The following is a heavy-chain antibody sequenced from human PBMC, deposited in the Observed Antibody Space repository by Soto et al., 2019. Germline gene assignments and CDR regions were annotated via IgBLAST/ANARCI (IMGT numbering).Heavy chain of an antibody. CDR3: AKDTYYYDSSGYYVFAY. CDR2: ISYDGGNK. D-gene: IGHD3-22*01. J-gene: IGHJ4*02. V-gene: IGHV3-30*18. Sequence: GGSLRLFCADSGFTFSNYDMHWVRQAPGKGLEWVAAISYDGGNKFYADSVEGRFTISRDNSKSTVYLQMNSLRAEDTAIYYCAKDTYYYDSSGYYVFAYWGQGALVTVSS. CDR1: GFTFSNYD.